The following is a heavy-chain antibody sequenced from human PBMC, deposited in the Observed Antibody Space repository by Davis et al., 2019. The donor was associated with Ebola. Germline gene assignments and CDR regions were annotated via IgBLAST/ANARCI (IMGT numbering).Heavy chain of an antibody. CDR2: ISSTSAYT. D-gene: IGHD5-18*01. J-gene: IGHJ6*02. V-gene: IGHV3-21*01. Sequence: GESLKISCAASGLTFSAYSMNWVRQAPGKGLEWVSSISSTSAYTYYIDSVKGRFTVSRDNAKNSPDLQMNSLRAEDTAMYYCTRARGGLGYEDVWGQGIAVTVSS. CDR3: TRARGGLGYEDV. CDR1: GLTFSAYS.